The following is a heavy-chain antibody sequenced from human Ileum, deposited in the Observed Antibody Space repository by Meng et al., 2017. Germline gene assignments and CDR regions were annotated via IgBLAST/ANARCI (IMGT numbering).Heavy chain of an antibody. Sequence: GGSLRLSCAASGFTFSSYEMNWVRQAPGKGLEWVSYISSSGSTIYYADSVKGRFTISRDNAKNSLYLQMNSLRAEDTAVYYCARVITFGELTGWGQGTLVTVSS. CDR1: GFTFSSYE. CDR2: ISSSGSTI. CDR3: ARVITFGELTG. J-gene: IGHJ4*02. D-gene: IGHD3-16*01. V-gene: IGHV3-48*03.